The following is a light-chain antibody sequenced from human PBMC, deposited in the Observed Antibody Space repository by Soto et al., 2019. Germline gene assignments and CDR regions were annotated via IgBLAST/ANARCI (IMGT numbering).Light chain of an antibody. CDR1: SSDVGSYNF. CDR3: CSYAGSSTVV. J-gene: IGLJ1*01. Sequence: QSALTQPASVSGSPGQSVTISCTGTSSDVGSYNFVSWYQQHPGKAPKLMIYEGSKRPSGVSNRFSGSKSGNTASLTISGLQAEDEADYYCCSYAGSSTVVFGTGTKLTVL. V-gene: IGLV2-23*01. CDR2: EGS.